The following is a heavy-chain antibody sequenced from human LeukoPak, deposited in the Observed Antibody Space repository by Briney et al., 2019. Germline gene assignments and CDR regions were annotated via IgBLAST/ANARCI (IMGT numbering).Heavy chain of an antibody. D-gene: IGHD2-2*01. CDR3: ARDASRLEGHDY. V-gene: IGHV3-15*01. J-gene: IGHJ4*02. Sequence: PGGSLRLSCAASGFTFSNAWMSWVRQAPGKGLEWVGRIKSKTDGGTTDYAAPVKGRFTISRDDSKNTLYLQMNSLKTEDTAVYYCARDASRLEGHDYWGQGTLVTVSS. CDR2: IKSKTDGGTT. CDR1: GFTFSNAW.